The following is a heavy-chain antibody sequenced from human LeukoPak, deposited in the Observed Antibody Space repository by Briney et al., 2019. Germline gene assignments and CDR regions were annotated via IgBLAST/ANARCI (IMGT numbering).Heavy chain of an antibody. CDR1: GGSISSSSYY. V-gene: IGHV4-39*01. Sequence: PSETLSLTCTVSGGSISSSSYYWGWIRQPPGKGLEWIGSIYYSGSTYYNPSLRSRVTISVDTSKNQFSLKLSSVTAADTAVYYCARSLAAGTSLFDPWGQGTLVTVSS. CDR3: ARSLAAGTSLFDP. CDR2: IYYSGST. J-gene: IGHJ5*02. D-gene: IGHD6-13*01.